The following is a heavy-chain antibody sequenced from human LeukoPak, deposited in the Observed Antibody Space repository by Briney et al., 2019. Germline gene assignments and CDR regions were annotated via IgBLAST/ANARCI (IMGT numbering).Heavy chain of an antibody. CDR2: ISAYNGNT. D-gene: IGHD6-19*01. CDR1: GYTFTSYA. CDR3: ARDQPYSSGYDY. Sequence: ASVKVSCKASGYTFTSYAMHWVRQAPGQRLEWMGWISAYNGNTNYAQKLQGRVTMTTDTSTSTAYMELRSLRSDDTAVYYCARDQPYSSGYDYWGQGTLVTVSS. V-gene: IGHV1-18*01. J-gene: IGHJ4*02.